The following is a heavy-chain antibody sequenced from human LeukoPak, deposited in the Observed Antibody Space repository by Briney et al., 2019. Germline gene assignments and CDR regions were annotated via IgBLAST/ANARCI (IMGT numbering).Heavy chain of an antibody. Sequence: ASVKVSCKASGYTFTGYYMHWVRQAPGQGLEWMGRINPNSGGTSYAQKFQGRVTITRDTSISTAYMELSRLRSDDTAVYYCARADCSSTSCLNAFDIWGQGTTVTVSS. CDR1: GYTFTGYY. D-gene: IGHD2-2*01. V-gene: IGHV1-2*06. CDR3: ARADCSSTSCLNAFDI. CDR2: INPNSGGT. J-gene: IGHJ3*02.